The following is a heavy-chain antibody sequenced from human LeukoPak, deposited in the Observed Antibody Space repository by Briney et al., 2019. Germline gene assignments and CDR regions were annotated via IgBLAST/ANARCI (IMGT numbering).Heavy chain of an antibody. CDR2: IKQDGSER. V-gene: IGHV3-7*01. D-gene: IGHD3-10*01. Sequence: TGGSLRLSCAASGFTFSSYWMSWVRQAPGKGLEWVANIKQDGSERYYVDSVKGRFTISRDNAKNSLYLQMNSLRAEDTAVYYCARVYGQRYYYGSGSYSFDYWGQGTLVTVSS. CDR1: GFTFSSYW. J-gene: IGHJ4*02. CDR3: ARVYGQRYYYGSGSYSFDY.